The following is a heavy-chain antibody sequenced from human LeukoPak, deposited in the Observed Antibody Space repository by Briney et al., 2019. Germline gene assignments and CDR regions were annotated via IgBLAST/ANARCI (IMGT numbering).Heavy chain of an antibody. D-gene: IGHD3-10*01. CDR2: FIPIFGTA. J-gene: IGHJ5*02. CDR3: ARAGFGELLLNWFDP. Sequence: SVKVSCKASGGTFSSYAISWVRQAPGQGLEWMGGFIPIFGTANYAQKFQGRVTITADESTSTAYMELSSLRSEDTAVYYCARAGFGELLLNWFDPWGQGTLVTVSS. V-gene: IGHV1-69*13. CDR1: GGTFSSYA.